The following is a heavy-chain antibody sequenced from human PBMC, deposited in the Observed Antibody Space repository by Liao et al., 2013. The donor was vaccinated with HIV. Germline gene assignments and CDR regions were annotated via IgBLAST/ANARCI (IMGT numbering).Heavy chain of an antibody. J-gene: IGHJ6*03. CDR3: ARDGRDCSSTSCYHYYYMDV. CDR1: GGSISSGSYY. Sequence: QVQLQESGPGLVKPSQTLSLTCTVSGGSISSGSYYWSWIRQPAGKGLEWIGRMYSSGSTNLNPSLRSRVTMSIDTSKNLFSLNLTSVTAADTAVYYCARDGRDCSSTSCYHYYYMDVWGKGTTVTVSS. D-gene: IGHD2-2*01. V-gene: IGHV4-61*02. CDR2: MYSSGST.